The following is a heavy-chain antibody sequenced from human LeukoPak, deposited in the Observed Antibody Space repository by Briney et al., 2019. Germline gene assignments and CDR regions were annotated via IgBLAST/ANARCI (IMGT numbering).Heavy chain of an antibody. D-gene: IGHD3-22*01. V-gene: IGHV4-59*01. CDR3: ARIMGDYYDSSGYYRRADVFDI. CDR2: IYYSGST. Sequence: PSETLSLTCTVSGGSISSYYWSWIRQPPGKGLEWIGYIYYSGSTDYNPSLKSRVTISVDTSKNQFSLNLRSLTAADTAVYYCARIMGDYYDSSGYYRRADVFDIWGQGTVVTVSS. J-gene: IGHJ3*02. CDR1: GGSISSYY.